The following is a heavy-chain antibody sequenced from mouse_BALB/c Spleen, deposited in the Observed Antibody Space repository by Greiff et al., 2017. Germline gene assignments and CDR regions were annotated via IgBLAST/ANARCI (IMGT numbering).Heavy chain of an antibody. CDR1: GFNIKDTY. Sequence: VQLQQSGAELVKPGASVKLSCTASGFNIKDTYMHWVKQRPEQGLEWIGRIDPANGNTKYDPKFQGKATITADTSSNTAYLQLSSLTSEDTAVYYCAPLGNYVAMDYWGQGTSVTVSS. CDR3: APLGNYVAMDY. V-gene: IGHV14-3*02. CDR2: IDPANGNT. J-gene: IGHJ4*01. D-gene: IGHD2-1*01.